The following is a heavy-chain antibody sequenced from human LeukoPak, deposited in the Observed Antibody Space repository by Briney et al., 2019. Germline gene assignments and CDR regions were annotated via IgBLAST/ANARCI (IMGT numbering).Heavy chain of an antibody. V-gene: IGHV3-74*01. J-gene: IGHJ6*03. CDR2: INSDGSST. Sequence: GGSLRLSCAASGFTFSSYWMHWVRQAPGKGLVWVSRINSDGSSTSYADSVKGRFTISRDNAKNTLYLQMNSLRAEDTAVYYCARAGGYRYYYYYYMDVWGKGTTVTVSS. CDR3: ARAGGYRYYYYYYMDV. CDR1: GFTFSSYW. D-gene: IGHD5-18*01.